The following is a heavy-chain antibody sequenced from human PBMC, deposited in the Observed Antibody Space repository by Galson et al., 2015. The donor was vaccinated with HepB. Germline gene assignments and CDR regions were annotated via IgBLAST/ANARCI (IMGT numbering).Heavy chain of an antibody. D-gene: IGHD6-6*01. J-gene: IGHJ6*04. V-gene: IGHV3-9*01. Sequence: SLRLSCAVSGFIFDDYGMHWVRQAPGKGLEWVSGITWNSGKMGYADSVKGRFTISRDNAKNSLYLQMNSLRAEDTALYYCTKGTKAGRWGPSDVWGKGTTVSVSS. CDR1: GFIFDDYG. CDR3: TKGTKAGRWGPSDV. CDR2: ITWNSGKM.